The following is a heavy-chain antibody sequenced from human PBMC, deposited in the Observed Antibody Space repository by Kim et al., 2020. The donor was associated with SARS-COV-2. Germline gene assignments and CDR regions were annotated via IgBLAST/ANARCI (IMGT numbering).Heavy chain of an antibody. CDR2: IRSKVNGYAT. CDR3: TSVPGTTSAFWDAFDM. J-gene: IGHJ3*02. CDR1: GFTFSDSA. V-gene: IGHV3-73*01. D-gene: IGHD1-1*01. Sequence: GGSLRLSCGASGFTFSDSAMHWVRRASGKGLEWVGRIRSKVNGYATAYSASVRGRFTISREDSKSTGYLQMNRLKTEDTAVYFCTSVPGTTSAFWDAFDMGGTGTMDPVSS.